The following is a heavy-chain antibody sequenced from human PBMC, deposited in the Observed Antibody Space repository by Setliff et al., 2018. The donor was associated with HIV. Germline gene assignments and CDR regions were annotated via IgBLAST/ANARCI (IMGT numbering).Heavy chain of an antibody. V-gene: IGHV3-48*01. Sequence: GSLRLSCTASGFSFNTYNMNWVRHAPGKGLEWLSYISSSTTNIYYADSVRDRFTISRDNAKNSLYLQMNSLRFEDTAVYYCARGTQGYYDSSAYAYWGQGTLVTVSS. J-gene: IGHJ4*02. CDR3: ARGTQGYYDSSAYAY. CDR1: GFSFNTYN. D-gene: IGHD3-22*01. CDR2: ISSSTTNI.